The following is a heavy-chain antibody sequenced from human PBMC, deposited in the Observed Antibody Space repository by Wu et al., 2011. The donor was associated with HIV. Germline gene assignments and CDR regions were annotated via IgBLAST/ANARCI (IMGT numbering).Heavy chain of an antibody. V-gene: IGHV4-59*01. Sequence: QVQLQESGPGLVKPSETLSLTCTVSGGSISSYFWSWIRQPPGKGLEWIGYISDSGSTNYNPSLKSRVTISIDTSKKQFSLKLSSVTAADTAVYYCARDSTRVAFDIGPRDKWSPSL. CDR3: ARDSTRVAFDI. D-gene: IGHD2-2*01. J-gene: IGHJ3*02. CDR2: ISDSGST. CDR1: GGSISSYF.